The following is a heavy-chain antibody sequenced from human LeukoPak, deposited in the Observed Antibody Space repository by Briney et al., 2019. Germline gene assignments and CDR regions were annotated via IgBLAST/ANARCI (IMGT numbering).Heavy chain of an antibody. Sequence: SETLSLTCTVSGGSISSYYWSWIRQPPGKGLEWIGYIFYSGSTYYSPSLKSRVTISLDTSRNQFSLKLSSVTAADTAVYYCARGVGGYCSGGSCYSEPNWFDPWGQGTLVTVSS. CDR3: ARGVGGYCSGGSCYSEPNWFDP. V-gene: IGHV4-59*08. D-gene: IGHD2-15*01. CDR1: GGSISSYY. CDR2: IFYSGST. J-gene: IGHJ5*02.